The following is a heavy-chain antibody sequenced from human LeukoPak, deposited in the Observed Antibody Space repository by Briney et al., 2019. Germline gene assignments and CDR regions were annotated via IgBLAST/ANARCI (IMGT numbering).Heavy chain of an antibody. J-gene: IGHJ4*02. Sequence: ASVKVSCKVSGYTLTELSMHWVRQAPGKGLEWMGGFDPEDGETIYAQKFQGRVTMTEDTSTDTAYMELSSLRSEDTAVYYCAADLGIAVAGLVTLDYWGQGTLVTVSS. CDR3: AADLGIAVAGLVTLDY. V-gene: IGHV1-24*01. CDR2: FDPEDGET. CDR1: GYTLTELS. D-gene: IGHD6-19*01.